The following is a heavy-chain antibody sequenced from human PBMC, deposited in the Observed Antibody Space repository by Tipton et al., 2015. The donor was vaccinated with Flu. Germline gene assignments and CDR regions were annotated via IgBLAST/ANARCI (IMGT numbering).Heavy chain of an antibody. CDR1: GGSISSYY. D-gene: IGHD4-17*01. CDR3: ARNDYGDNPIDY. J-gene: IGHJ4*02. CDR2: IYYSGST. Sequence: TLSLTCTVSGGSISSYYWSWIRQPPGKGLEWIGYIYYSGSTNYNPSLKSRVTISVDTSKNQFSLKLSSVTAADTAVYYCARNDYGDNPIDYWGQGTLVTVSS. V-gene: IGHV4-59*08.